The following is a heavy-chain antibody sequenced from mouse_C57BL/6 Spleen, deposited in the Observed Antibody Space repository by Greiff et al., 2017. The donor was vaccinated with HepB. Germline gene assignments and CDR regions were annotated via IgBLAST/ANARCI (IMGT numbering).Heavy chain of an antibody. J-gene: IGHJ4*01. CDR1: GYTFTDYY. D-gene: IGHD3-3*01. Sequence: VHVKQSGPVLVKPGASVKMSCKASGYTFTDYYMNWVKQSHGKSLEWIGVINPYNGGTSYNQKFKGKATLTVDKSSSTAYMELNSLTSEDSAVYYCARGVGQGAMDYWGQGTSVTVSS. V-gene: IGHV1-19*01. CDR3: ARGVGQGAMDY. CDR2: INPYNGGT.